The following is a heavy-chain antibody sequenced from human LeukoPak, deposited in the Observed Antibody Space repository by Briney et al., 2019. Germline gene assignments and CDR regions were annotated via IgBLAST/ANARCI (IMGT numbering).Heavy chain of an antibody. CDR3: ARDHSIAVAGDAFDI. CDR1: GYTFTNYD. CDR2: MNPNSGNT. V-gene: IGHV1-8*03. D-gene: IGHD6-19*01. Sequence: ASVKVSCKASGYTFTNYDINWVRQATGQGLEWMGWMNPNSGNTGYAQKFQGRVTITRDTSISTAYMELSRLRSDDTAVYYCARDHSIAVAGDAFDIWGQGTMVTVSS. J-gene: IGHJ3*02.